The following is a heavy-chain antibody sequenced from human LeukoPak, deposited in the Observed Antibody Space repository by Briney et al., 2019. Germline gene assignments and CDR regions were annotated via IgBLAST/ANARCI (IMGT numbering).Heavy chain of an antibody. D-gene: IGHD3-3*01. CDR2: IHSSGST. J-gene: IGHJ4*02. Sequence: SETLSLTCTVSGGSISSNYWSWIRQPPGKGLEWIGYIHSSGSTSYKPSLKSRVSISLDTSEHQFSLKLSSVTAADTAVYYCARVTTIFGVDMYYFDYWGQGALIIVSS. CDR1: GGSISSNY. CDR3: ARVTTIFGVDMYYFDY. V-gene: IGHV4-59*01.